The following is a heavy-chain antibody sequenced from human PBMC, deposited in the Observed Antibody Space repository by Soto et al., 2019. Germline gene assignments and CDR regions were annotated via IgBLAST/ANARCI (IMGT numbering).Heavy chain of an antibody. CDR2: INAGNGNT. D-gene: IGHD1-20*01. CDR3: TRGITLPTPLDY. J-gene: IGHJ4*02. Sequence: QVQLVQSGAEEKKPGASVKVSCKASGYTFTSYAMHWVRQAPGQRLEWMGWINAGNGNTKYSQKFQGRVTITRDTSASTAYMELSSLRSEDTAVYYCTRGITLPTPLDYWGQGTLVTVSS. CDR1: GYTFTSYA. V-gene: IGHV1-3*05.